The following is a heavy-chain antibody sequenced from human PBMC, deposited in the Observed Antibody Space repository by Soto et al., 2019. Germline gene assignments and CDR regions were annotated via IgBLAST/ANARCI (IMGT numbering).Heavy chain of an antibody. V-gene: IGHV3-53*01. J-gene: IGHJ6*02. Sequence: SGGSLRLSCAASGFTVSSNYMSWVRQAPGKGLEWVSVIYSGGSTYYADSVKGRFTISRDNSKNTLYLQMNSLRAEDTAVYYCASKGDYGDYEAEYYYYYGMDVWGQGTTVTVSS. CDR3: ASKGDYGDYEAEYYYYYGMDV. D-gene: IGHD4-17*01. CDR2: IYSGGST. CDR1: GFTVSSNY.